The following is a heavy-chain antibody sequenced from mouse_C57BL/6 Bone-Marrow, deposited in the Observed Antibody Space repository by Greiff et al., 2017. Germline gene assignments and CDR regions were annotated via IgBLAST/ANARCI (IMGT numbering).Heavy chain of an antibody. J-gene: IGHJ2*01. CDR1: GFNIKDYY. D-gene: IGHD1-1*01. Sequence: VQLQQSGAELVKPGASVKLSCTASGFNIKDYYMHWVKQRTEQGLEWIGRIDPEDGETKYAPKFQGKATITTDTSSNTAYLQLSSLTSEATAVYYCASITTVVAHPFDYWGQGTTLTVSS. CDR2: IDPEDGET. V-gene: IGHV14-2*01. CDR3: ASITTVVAHPFDY.